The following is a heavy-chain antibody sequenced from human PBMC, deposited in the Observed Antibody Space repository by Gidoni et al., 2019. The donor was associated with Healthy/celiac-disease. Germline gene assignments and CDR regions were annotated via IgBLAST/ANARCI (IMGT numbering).Heavy chain of an antibody. Sequence: QVQLVESGGGVVQPGRSLRLSCADSGFTFSTYAMHWVRQAPGKGLEWGAFISYDGSNKYYADSVKGRFTISRDNSKNTLYLQMNSLRAEDTAVYYCAREGGSYLWWFDPWGQGTLVTVSS. CDR2: ISYDGSNK. J-gene: IGHJ5*02. CDR1: GFTFSTYA. D-gene: IGHD1-26*01. CDR3: AREGGSYLWWFDP. V-gene: IGHV3-30-3*01.